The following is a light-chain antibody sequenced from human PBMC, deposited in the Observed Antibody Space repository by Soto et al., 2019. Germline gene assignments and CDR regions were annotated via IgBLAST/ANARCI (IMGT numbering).Light chain of an antibody. V-gene: IGKV3-11*01. CDR2: DAS. CDR1: QSVSSY. Sequence: EIVWTQSPATLSLSPRERATLSCRASQSVSSYLAWYQQKPCQAPWLHIYDASNRATGIPARFSGSGSGADFSRSIRSLETEDFAVYYCQQRSNWPWTFGHGNKVEIK. J-gene: IGKJ1*01. CDR3: QQRSNWPWT.